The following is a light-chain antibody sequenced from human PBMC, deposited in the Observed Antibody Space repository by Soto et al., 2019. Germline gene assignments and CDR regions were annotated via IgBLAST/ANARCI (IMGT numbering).Light chain of an antibody. V-gene: IGKV1-39*01. J-gene: IGKJ5*01. CDR1: QTINKY. CDR2: STS. CDR3: QQSYFTPIT. Sequence: QLTQKQNSLAPSVGDRVTNTCRASQTINKYLNWYQQTSGKAPKLLIYSTSRLGGGVPSRFSGSGSGTDFTLTINSLQPEDFATYYCQQSYFTPITFGQGTRLEIK.